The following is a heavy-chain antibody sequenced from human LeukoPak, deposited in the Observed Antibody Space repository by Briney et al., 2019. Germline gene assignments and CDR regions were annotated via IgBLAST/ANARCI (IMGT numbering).Heavy chain of an antibody. CDR2: IYYSRST. V-gene: IGHV4-59*01. Sequence: PSETLSLTCTVSGDSISSYYWSWIRQPPGQGLEWIGYIYYSRSTNYNPSLKSRVTISVDTSKNQFSLKLSSVTAADTAVYYCARHPGIAAAGTGFDYWGQGTLVTVSS. D-gene: IGHD6-13*01. CDR1: GDSISSYY. CDR3: ARHPGIAAAGTGFDY. J-gene: IGHJ4*02.